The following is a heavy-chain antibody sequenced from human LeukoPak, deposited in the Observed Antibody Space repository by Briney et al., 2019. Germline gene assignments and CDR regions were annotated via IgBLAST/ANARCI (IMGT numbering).Heavy chain of an antibody. J-gene: IGHJ4*02. CDR2: IYYSGST. D-gene: IGHD3-22*01. CDR3: ARWYYYDSSGYYYYFDY. CDR1: GGSISSSSYY. Sequence: PSETLSLTCTVSGGSISSSSYYWGWIRQPPGKGLEWIGSIYYSGSTYYNPSLKSRVTISVDTSKNQFSLKLSSVTAADTAVYYCARWYYYDSSGYYYYFDYWGQGTLVTVSS. V-gene: IGHV4-39*01.